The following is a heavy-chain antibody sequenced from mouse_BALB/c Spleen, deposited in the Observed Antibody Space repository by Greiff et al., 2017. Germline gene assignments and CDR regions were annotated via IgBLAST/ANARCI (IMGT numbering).Heavy chain of an antibody. CDR1: GFAFSSYD. D-gene: IGHD2-14*01. CDR2: ISSGGGST. CDR3: ARQRRGGTGDY. Sequence: EVHLVESGGGLVKPGGSLKLSCAASGFAFSSYDMSWVRQTPEKRLEWVAYISSGGGSTYYPDTVKGRFTISRDNAKNTLYLQMSSLKSEDTAMYYCARQRRGGTGDYWGQGTSVTVSS. J-gene: IGHJ4*01. V-gene: IGHV5-12-1*01.